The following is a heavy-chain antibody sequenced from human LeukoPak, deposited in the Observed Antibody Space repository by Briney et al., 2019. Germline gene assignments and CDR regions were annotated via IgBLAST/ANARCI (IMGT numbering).Heavy chain of an antibody. D-gene: IGHD3-10*01. V-gene: IGHV3-20*04. CDR2: INWNGAST. J-gene: IGHJ3*02. Sequence: GGSLRLSCAASGFTFNDYGMSWVRQAPGKGLEWVSGINWNGASTGYIDSVKGRFTISRDNARNSLYLQMSSLRAEDTALYYCARGGDYGSGSLDAFDIWGQGTMVTVSS. CDR3: ARGGDYGSGSLDAFDI. CDR1: GFTFNDYG.